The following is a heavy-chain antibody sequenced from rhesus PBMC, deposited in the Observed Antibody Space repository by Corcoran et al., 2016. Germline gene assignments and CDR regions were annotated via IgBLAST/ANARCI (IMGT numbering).Heavy chain of an antibody. CDR3: TSGYSGSWNSLP. D-gene: IGHD6-25*01. CDR2: ISESGGTI. Sequence: DVQLVESGGGLVKPGGSLRLSCVASGFTFSSYEMHWVRQAPGKGLEWVSVISESGGTIYYADSVKGRFTISRDNAKNSLFMQMNSLRAEDTAMYYCTSGYSGSWNSLPWGQGVLVTVSS. V-gene: IGHV3-100*02. J-gene: IGHJ4*01. CDR1: GFTFSSYE.